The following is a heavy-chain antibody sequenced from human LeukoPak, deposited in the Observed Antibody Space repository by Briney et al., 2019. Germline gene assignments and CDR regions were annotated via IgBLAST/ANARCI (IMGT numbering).Heavy chain of an antibody. CDR2: INPNSGGT. D-gene: IGHD3-10*01. CDR3: ARLRLSQRFEELLPFEY. Sequence: ASVKVSCKASGYTFTGYYMHWVRQAPGQGLEWMGWINPNSGGTNYAQKFQGRVNMTRDTSISTAYMELSRLRSDDTAVYYCARLRLSQRFEELLPFEYWGQGTLVTVSS. J-gene: IGHJ4*02. V-gene: IGHV1-2*02. CDR1: GYTFTGYY.